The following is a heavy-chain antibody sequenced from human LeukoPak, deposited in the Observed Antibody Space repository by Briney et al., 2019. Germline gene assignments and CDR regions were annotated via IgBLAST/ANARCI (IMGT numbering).Heavy chain of an antibody. CDR2: ITWNSGTI. J-gene: IGHJ3*02. D-gene: IGHD6-13*01. CDR1: GFSFDDYA. V-gene: IGHV3-9*01. CDR3: AKELGKLDDAFDI. Sequence: GGSLRLSCAASGFSFDDYAMSWVRQAPGKGLEWVSGITWNSGTIGYADSVKGRFTISRDNAKNSLYLQMNSLRAEDTALYYCAKELGKLDDAFDIWGQGTMVTVSS.